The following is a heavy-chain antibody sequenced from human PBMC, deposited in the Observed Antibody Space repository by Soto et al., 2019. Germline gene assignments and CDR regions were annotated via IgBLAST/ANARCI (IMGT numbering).Heavy chain of an antibody. CDR2: MNPNSGNT. J-gene: IGHJ6*02. D-gene: IGHD4-17*01. Sequence: GASVKVSCKASGYTFTSYDINWVRQATGQGLEWMGWMNPNSGNTGYAQKFQGRVTMTRNTSISTAYMELSSLRSEVTAVYYCARGGYTVTTWVYYYYGMDVWGQGTTVTVSS. V-gene: IGHV1-8*01. CDR1: GYTFTSYD. CDR3: ARGGYTVTTWVYYYYGMDV.